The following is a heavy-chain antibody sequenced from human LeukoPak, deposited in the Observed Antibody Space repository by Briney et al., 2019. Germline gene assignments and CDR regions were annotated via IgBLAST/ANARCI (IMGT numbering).Heavy chain of an antibody. V-gene: IGHV1-2*06. CDR3: ARDSDFGVYYFDY. CDR2: INSNSGGT. J-gene: IGHJ4*02. CDR1: GYTFTAYY. Sequence: ASVKVSCKASGYTFTAYYIHLVRQAPGQGLEWMGRINSNSGGTNYAQKFQGRVTMTRDTSISTAYMELSRLTSDDTAVFYCARDSDFGVYYFDYWGQGALVTVSS. D-gene: IGHD4-17*01.